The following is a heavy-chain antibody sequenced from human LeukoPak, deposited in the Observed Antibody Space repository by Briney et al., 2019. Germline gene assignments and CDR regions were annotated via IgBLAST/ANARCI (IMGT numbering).Heavy chain of an antibody. CDR2: ITSSSTTI. Sequence: PGGSLRLSCAASGFTFSAYSMNWVRQAPGKGLEWVSYITSSSTTIYYADSVKGRFTISRDNAKNSLYLQMNSLRAEDTAVYYCARVPSGYDFWSGYYLSWGQGTLVTVSS. J-gene: IGHJ4*02. D-gene: IGHD3-3*01. V-gene: IGHV3-48*01. CDR3: ARVPSGYDFWSGYYLS. CDR1: GFTFSAYS.